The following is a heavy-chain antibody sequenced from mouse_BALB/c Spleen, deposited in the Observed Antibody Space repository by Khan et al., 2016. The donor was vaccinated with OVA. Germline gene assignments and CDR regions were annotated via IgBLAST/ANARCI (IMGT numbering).Heavy chain of an antibody. CDR1: GYSFTSYY. V-gene: IGHV1S135*01. J-gene: IGHJ3*01. CDR3: PSLGYVACFPY. CDR2: IDPFSGGT. Sequence: EVKLQESGPELMKPGASVKISCKASGYSFTSYYIHWVMQSHGKSLEWIGYIDPFSGGTTYNQKFKGKATLTVDKSSSTAYIHHSNLKSEDSAVFYFPSLGYVACFPYWAHGTLFPVSA. D-gene: IGHD2-2*01.